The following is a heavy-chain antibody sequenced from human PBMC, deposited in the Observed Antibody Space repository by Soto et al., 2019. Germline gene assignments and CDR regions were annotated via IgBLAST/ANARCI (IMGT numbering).Heavy chain of an antibody. V-gene: IGHV5-51*01. D-gene: IGHD3-22*01. J-gene: IGHJ4*02. CDR1: GYSFTSYW. CDR3: ARHAPGGYYDSSGYYYGPDY. Sequence: PGESLKISCKGSGYSFTSYWIGWVRQMPGKGLEWMGIIYPGDSDTRYSPPFQGQVTISADKSISTAYLQWSSLKASDTAMYYCARHAPGGYYDSSGYYYGPDYWGQGTLVTVSS. CDR2: IYPGDSDT.